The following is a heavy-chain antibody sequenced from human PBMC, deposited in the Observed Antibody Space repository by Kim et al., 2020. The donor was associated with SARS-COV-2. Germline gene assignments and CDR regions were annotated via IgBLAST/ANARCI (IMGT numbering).Heavy chain of an antibody. CDR1: GYTLTELS. Sequence: ASVKVSCKVSGYTLTELSMHWVRQAPGKGIEWMGGFDTEDGETIYAQKFQGRVTMTEDTSTDTAYMELSSLRSEDTAVYCCTTSAEATTYYYGMDVWGQGPTVTFSS. J-gene: IGHJ6*02. CDR3: TTSAEATTYYYGMDV. CDR2: FDTEDGET. D-gene: IGHD1-26*01. V-gene: IGHV1-24*01.